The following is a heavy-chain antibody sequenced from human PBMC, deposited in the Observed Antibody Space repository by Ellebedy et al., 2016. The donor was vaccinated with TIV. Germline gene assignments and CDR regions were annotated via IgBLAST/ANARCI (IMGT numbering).Heavy chain of an antibody. CDR1: GASISSSGYF. J-gene: IGHJ4*02. CDR3: ARGGDFDWLFSNF. V-gene: IGHV4-39*07. CDR2: VHYSGGT. D-gene: IGHD3-9*01. Sequence: MPSETLSLTCTVSGASISSSGYFCAWIRQPPGEGLEWIGSVHYSGGTYYNPSLKSRLTISEDMSKNHFSLSLNSVTAADTAMYYCARGGDFDWLFSNFWGQGTLVTVSS.